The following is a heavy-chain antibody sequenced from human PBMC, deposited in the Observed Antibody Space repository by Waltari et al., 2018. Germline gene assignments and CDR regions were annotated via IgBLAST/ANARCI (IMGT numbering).Heavy chain of an antibody. V-gene: IGHV4-4*02. CDR1: GDSVSNTYW. J-gene: IGHJ5*02. Sequence: QLQLQESGPGLVKPSGTLSLSCAVSGDSVSNTYWWSWVRQPPQKGLEWIGQVHGSGRTNYNPSFAGRVTVSLDTSDNQFSLKVTSATTADTAVYYCARDRGRGLYLDTWGPGTLVTVSP. CDR2: VHGSGRT. CDR3: ARDRGRGLYLDT. D-gene: IGHD2-15*01.